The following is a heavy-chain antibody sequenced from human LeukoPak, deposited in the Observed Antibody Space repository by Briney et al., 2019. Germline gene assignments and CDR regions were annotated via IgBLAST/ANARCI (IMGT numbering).Heavy chain of an antibody. Sequence: SETLSLTCTVSGGSISNYYWSWIRQPAGKRLEWLGRIYSSGSTSYNPSLESRVTVSVDTSKNQFSLKLSSVTAADTAVYYCAREHMVRGVINRWGQGALVTVSS. D-gene: IGHD3-10*01. J-gene: IGHJ4*02. CDR2: IYSSGST. CDR3: AREHMVRGVINR. V-gene: IGHV4-4*07. CDR1: GGSISNYY.